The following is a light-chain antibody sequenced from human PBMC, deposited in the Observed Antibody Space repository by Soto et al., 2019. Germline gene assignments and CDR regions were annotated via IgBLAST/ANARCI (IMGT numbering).Light chain of an antibody. Sequence: QSVLPQPPSSSGSPGQSVTISCTGTSSDVDDNNYVSWYQQHPGKAPKLMIYEVSKRPSGVPDRFSGSKSGNTASLTVSGLQAEDEADYYCSSYAGSNNTYVFGTGTKVTVL. CDR3: SSYAGSNNTYV. CDR1: SSDVDDNNY. CDR2: EVS. J-gene: IGLJ1*01. V-gene: IGLV2-8*01.